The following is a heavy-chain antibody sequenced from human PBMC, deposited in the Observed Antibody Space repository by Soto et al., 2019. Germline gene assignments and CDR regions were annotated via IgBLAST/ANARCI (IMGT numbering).Heavy chain of an antibody. CDR1: GFTFSAYS. CDR2: ISTSSSTT. V-gene: IGHV3-48*01. J-gene: IGHJ4*02. Sequence: EVQLVESGGGLVQPGGSLRLSCAASGFTFSAYSMNWVRQAPGKGLQWVSYISTSSSTTYYVDSVKGRLTISRDNPKNSLYLQMNSLRAEDTAVYYCARGDTMVRGEGFDYWGQGILVTVSS. D-gene: IGHD3-10*01. CDR3: ARGDTMVRGEGFDY.